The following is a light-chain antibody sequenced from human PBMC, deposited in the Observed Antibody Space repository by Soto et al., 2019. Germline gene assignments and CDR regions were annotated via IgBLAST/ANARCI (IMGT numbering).Light chain of an antibody. CDR2: DDS. J-gene: IGLJ1*01. Sequence: SSQLTQHRSKYGAPAHTARSTCVGRNIGSKSVHWYQQKPGQAPVLVVDDDSDRPSGIPERFSGSNSGNTATLTISRVEAGDEADYFCHVWDSSSEHVFGNGTKVTV. CDR3: HVWDSSSEHV. V-gene: IGLV3-21*02. CDR1: NIGSKS.